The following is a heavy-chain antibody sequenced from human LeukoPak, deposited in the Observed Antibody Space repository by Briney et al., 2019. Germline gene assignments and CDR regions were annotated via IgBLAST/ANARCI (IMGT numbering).Heavy chain of an antibody. CDR3: AKDGSSSWYYFDY. CDR1: GFTFSSYG. J-gene: IGHJ4*02. CDR2: ISYDGSNK. D-gene: IGHD6-13*01. V-gene: IGHV3-30*18. Sequence: PGGSLRLSCAASGFTFSSYGVHWVRQAPGKGLEWVAVISYDGSNKYYADSVKGRFTISRDNSKNTLYLHMNSLRAEDTALYYCAKDGSSSWYYFDYWGQGTLVTVSS.